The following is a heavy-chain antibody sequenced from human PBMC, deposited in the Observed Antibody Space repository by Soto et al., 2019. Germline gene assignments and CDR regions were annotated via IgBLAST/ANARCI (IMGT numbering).Heavy chain of an antibody. CDR1: GGSISSGGYY. D-gene: IGHD3-9*01. V-gene: IGHV4-31*03. CDR2: IYYSGST. J-gene: IGHJ6*02. Sequence: SETLSLTCTVSGGSISSGGYYWSWIRQHPGKGLEWIGYIYYSGSTYYNPSLKSRVTISVDTSKNQFSLKLSSVTAADTAVYYCARSPYDILTQYYYGMDVWGQGTTVTV. CDR3: ARSPYDILTQYYYGMDV.